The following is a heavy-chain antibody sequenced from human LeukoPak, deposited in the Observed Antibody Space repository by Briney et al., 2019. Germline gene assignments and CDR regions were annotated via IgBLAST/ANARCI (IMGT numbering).Heavy chain of an antibody. J-gene: IGHJ4*02. V-gene: IGHV1-46*01. CDR3: ARDTRGSDGYKAGTFDY. CDR1: GYTFTSYY. D-gene: IGHD5-24*01. CDR2: INPSGGST. Sequence: ASVKVSCTASGYTFTSYYMHWVRQAPGQGLEWMGLINPSGGSTSYAQKFQGRVTMTRDTSTSTVYMELSSLRSEDTAVYYCARDTRGSDGYKAGTFDYWGQGTLVTVSS.